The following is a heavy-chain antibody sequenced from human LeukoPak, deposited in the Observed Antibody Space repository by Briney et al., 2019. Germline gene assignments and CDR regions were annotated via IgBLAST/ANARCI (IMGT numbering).Heavy chain of an antibody. CDR1: GGSISSGGYY. J-gene: IGHJ6*02. Sequence: SETLSLTCTVSGGSISSGGYYWRWIRQHPGKSLKGIADIYYSGSTYYNPSLKSRVTISVDTSKDQFSLKLSSVTAADTAVYYCARDRITMVRARSFYGMDVWGQGTTVTVSS. CDR3: ARDRITMVRARSFYGMDV. CDR2: IYYSGST. V-gene: IGHV4-31*03. D-gene: IGHD3-10*01.